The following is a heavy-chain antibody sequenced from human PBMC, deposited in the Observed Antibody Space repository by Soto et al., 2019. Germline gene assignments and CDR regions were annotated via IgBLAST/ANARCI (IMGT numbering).Heavy chain of an antibody. D-gene: IGHD3-16*01. CDR3: AMARYYGLCFDL. J-gene: IGHJ4*02. Sequence: TPPLNCTVYCGAITSAGHSWGCVRQSPGKGLEWIGHSYTSGRSYYNHSLQSRVTISVGRSKAQFYLTLTSVTAADTAVYLCAMARYYGLCFDLWCLGTPVTLS. V-gene: IGHV4-30-2*06. CDR1: CGAITSAGHS. CDR2: SYTSGRS.